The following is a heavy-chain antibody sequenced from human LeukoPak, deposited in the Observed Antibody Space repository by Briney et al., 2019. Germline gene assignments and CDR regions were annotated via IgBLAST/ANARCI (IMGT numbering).Heavy chain of an antibody. D-gene: IGHD1-26*01. CDR2: IYYSGST. V-gene: IGHV4-61*05. J-gene: IGHJ4*02. CDR1: GGSISSSSYY. CDR3: ARQRSGSYRFDY. Sequence: SETLSLTCTVSGGSISSSSYYWGWIRQPPGKGLEWIGYIYYSGSTNYNPSLKSRVTISVDTSKNQLSLKLSSVTAADTAVYYCARQRSGSYRFDYWGQGTLVTVSS.